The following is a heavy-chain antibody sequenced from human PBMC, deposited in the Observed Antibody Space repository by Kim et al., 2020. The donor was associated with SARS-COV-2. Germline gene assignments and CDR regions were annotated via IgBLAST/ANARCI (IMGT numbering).Heavy chain of an antibody. V-gene: IGHV1-46*01. CDR2: INPSGGST. J-gene: IGHJ4*02. CDR1: GYTFTCYY. Sequence: ASVKVSCKASGYTFTCYYMHWVRQAPGQGLEGMGIINPSGGSTSYAQKFQGRVTMTRDTSTSTVYMELSSLRSEDTAVYYCARAPSFTMVREAGDYWGQGTLVTVSS. CDR3: ARAPSFTMVREAGDY. D-gene: IGHD3-10*01.